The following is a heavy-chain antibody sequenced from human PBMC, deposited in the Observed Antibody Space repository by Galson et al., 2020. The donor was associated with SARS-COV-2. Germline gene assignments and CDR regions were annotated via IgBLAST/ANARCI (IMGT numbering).Heavy chain of an antibody. D-gene: IGHD2-2*02. Sequence: SSETLSLTCTVSGGSISSYYWSWIRHSPGPEMQWIGYIYYSGVTNYNSSPDSRVTISVDTAKNQYSLKVRSVTAAATAVYYCARELLYNCSDPVGQGTLVTVSS. CDR3: ARELLYNCSDP. J-gene: IGHJ5*02. V-gene: IGHV4-59*13. CDR1: GGSISSYY. CDR2: IYYSGVT.